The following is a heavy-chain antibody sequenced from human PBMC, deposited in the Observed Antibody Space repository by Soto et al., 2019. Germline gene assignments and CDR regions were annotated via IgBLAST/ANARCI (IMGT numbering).Heavy chain of an antibody. CDR2: IHHSGST. CDR1: GGNIRSYD. Sequence: SETKSLTSTVSGGNIRSYDGSWIRQPPGKGLEWIGYIHHSGSTNYNPSLRSRVTISVDTSKNQFSLNLSSVTAEDTAVYYCARLTSGWYSYWGPGTLVTVSS. V-gene: IGHV4-59*08. D-gene: IGHD6-19*01. CDR3: ARLTSGWYSY. J-gene: IGHJ4*02.